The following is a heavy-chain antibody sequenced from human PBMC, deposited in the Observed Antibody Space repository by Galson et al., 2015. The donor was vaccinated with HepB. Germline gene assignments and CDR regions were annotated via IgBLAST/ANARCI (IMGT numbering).Heavy chain of an antibody. CDR2: IRSKAYGGAT. J-gene: IGHJ5*01. CDR3: SRARDGYNNWYDS. D-gene: IGHD5-24*01. V-gene: IGHV3-49*03. CDR1: GFTFGDYA. Sequence: SLRLSCAASGFTFGDYAMSWFRQAPGKGLEWVGFIRSKAYGGATGYAASVKGRFTISRDDSKSIAYLQMNSLKTEDTAVYYCSRARDGYNNWYDSWGQGTLVTVSS.